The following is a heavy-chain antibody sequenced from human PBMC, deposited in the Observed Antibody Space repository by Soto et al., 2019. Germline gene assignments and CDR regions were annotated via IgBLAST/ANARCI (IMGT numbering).Heavy chain of an antibody. V-gene: IGHV3-33*01. CDR3: AREGYCSGGSCYYGTYYYYGMDV. Sequence: ESGGGVVQPGRSLRLSCAASGFTFSSYGMHWVRQAPGKGLEWVAVIWYDGSNKYYADSVKGRFTISRDNSKNTLYLQMNSLRAEDTAVYYCAREGYCSGGSCYYGTYYYYGMDVWGQGTTVTVSS. CDR2: IWYDGSNK. J-gene: IGHJ6*02. CDR1: GFTFSSYG. D-gene: IGHD2-15*01.